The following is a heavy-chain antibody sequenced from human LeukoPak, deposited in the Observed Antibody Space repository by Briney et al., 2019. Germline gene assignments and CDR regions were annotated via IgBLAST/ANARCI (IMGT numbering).Heavy chain of an antibody. Sequence: GGSLRLSCAVPGFTVSSNYMSWVRQAPGKGLEWISVIYSGGNTYYADSVKGRFTISRDNSKNMLYLQINSLKAEDTAVYYCARAKEWFRKIFDDWGQGTLVTVSS. CDR1: GFTVSSNY. CDR2: IYSGGNT. D-gene: IGHD3-3*01. V-gene: IGHV3-53*01. CDR3: ARAKEWFRKIFDD. J-gene: IGHJ4*02.